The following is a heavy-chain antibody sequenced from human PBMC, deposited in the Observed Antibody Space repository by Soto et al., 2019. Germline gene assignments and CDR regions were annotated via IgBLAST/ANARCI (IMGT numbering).Heavy chain of an antibody. Sequence: QVHLQESGPGLVKPSQTLSLTCTVPGASINIPAYYWSWVRQHPERGLEWIGYIYYRYSTYYNPSRKTRVTSSLDMSKNEFSLKLNSASVADTAIYYCVRETRYGAGTQGFDVWGQGTLVTVSS. V-gene: IGHV4-31*03. CDR3: VRETRYGAGTQGFDV. J-gene: IGHJ4*02. CDR2: IYYRYST. D-gene: IGHD3-10*01. CDR1: GASINIPAYY.